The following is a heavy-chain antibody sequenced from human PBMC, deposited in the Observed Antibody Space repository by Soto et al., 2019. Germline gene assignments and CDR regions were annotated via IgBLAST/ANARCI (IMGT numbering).Heavy chain of an antibody. D-gene: IGHD5-18*01. J-gene: IGHJ4*02. Sequence: QVQLVEAGGGVVQPGTSLRLSCAASGFTFSNYGMHWVRQAPGKGLAWVAVISHDGSTKYYADSVKGRFTISRDNSKNTLYLQMNSLRVEDTAVYYCANQIQTGHWGQGTLVIVSS. CDR2: ISHDGSTK. V-gene: IGHV3-30*18. CDR3: ANQIQTGH. CDR1: GFTFSNYG.